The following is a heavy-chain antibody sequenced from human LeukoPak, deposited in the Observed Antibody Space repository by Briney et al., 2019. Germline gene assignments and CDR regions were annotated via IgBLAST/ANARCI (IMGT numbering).Heavy chain of an antibody. V-gene: IGHV1-58*02. CDR1: GFTFTSSA. Sequence: SVKVSCKASGFTFTSSAMQWVRQARGQRLEWIGWIVVGSGNTNYAQKFQERVTITRDMSTSTAYMELSSLRSEDTAVYYCAADPGSGYYYTSVWGQGTLVTVSS. J-gene: IGHJ4*02. CDR3: AADPGSGYYYTSV. D-gene: IGHD3-22*01. CDR2: IVVGSGNT.